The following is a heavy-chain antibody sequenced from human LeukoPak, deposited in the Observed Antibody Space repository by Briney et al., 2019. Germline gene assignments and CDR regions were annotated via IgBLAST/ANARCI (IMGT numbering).Heavy chain of an antibody. CDR1: GYTFTGYY. CDR2: INPNSGGT. CDR3: ARSHVGYCSSTSCYTFHFDY. V-gene: IGHV1-2*02. Sequence: ASVKVYCKASGYTFTGYYMHWVRQAPGQGLEWMGWINPNSGGTNYAQKFQGRVTMTRDTSISTAYMELSRLRSDDTAVYYCARSHVGYCSSTSCYTFHFDYWGQGTLVTVSS. D-gene: IGHD2-2*02. J-gene: IGHJ4*02.